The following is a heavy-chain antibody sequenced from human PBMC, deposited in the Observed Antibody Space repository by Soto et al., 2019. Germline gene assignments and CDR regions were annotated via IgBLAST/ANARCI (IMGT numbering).Heavy chain of an antibody. V-gene: IGHV3-23*01. CDR2: ISGSGGST. Sequence: GGSLRLSCAASGFTFSSYAMSWVRQAPGKGLEWVSAISGSGGSTYYADSVKGRFTISRDNSKNTLYLQMNSLRAEDTAVYYCAKDPPLLWFGELLYMDVWGKGTTVTVSS. J-gene: IGHJ6*03. CDR3: AKDPPLLWFGELLYMDV. D-gene: IGHD3-10*01. CDR1: GFTFSSYA.